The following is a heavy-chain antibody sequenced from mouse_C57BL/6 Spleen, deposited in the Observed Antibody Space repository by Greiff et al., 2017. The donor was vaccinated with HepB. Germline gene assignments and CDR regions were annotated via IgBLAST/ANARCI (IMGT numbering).Heavy chain of an antibody. Sequence: DVQLQESGPGLVKPSQSLSLTCSVTGYSITSGYYWNWIRQFPGNKLEWMGYISYDGSNNYNPSLKNRISITRDTSKNQFFLKLNSVTTEDTATYYCAREEGYYSNSGFAYWGQGTLVTVSA. CDR3: AREEGYYSNSGFAY. CDR2: ISYDGSN. D-gene: IGHD2-5*01. J-gene: IGHJ3*01. CDR1: GYSITSGYY. V-gene: IGHV3-6*01.